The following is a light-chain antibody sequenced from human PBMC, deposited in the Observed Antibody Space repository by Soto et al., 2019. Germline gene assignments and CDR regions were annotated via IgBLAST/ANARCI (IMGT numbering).Light chain of an antibody. CDR2: KTD. CDR1: HSNIGTKA. J-gene: IGLJ3*02. Sequence: QSVLTQPPSAPGTPGQRVTISCSGSHSNIGTKAVKWFQQVPGAAPKSLIYKTDQRPSGVPDRFSGSKSGTSASLAISGLQPEDEADYYCASWDDSLNGVVFGGGTKLTVL. CDR3: ASWDDSLNGVV. V-gene: IGLV1-44*01.